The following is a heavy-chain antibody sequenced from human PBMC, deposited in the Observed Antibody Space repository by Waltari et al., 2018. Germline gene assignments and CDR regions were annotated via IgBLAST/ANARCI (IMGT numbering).Heavy chain of an antibody. V-gene: IGHV5-51*01. Sequence: EVQLVQSGAEVKKPGESLKISCKGSGYSFNSYWIGWVRQLPGKGLGVMGNIYPGCSATGDDQSFQGQVTSSAAESISTAYLQGSSLKASDTAMYYCARPHGGKYSSGGKWFDPWGQGTLVTVSS. D-gene: IGHD6-25*01. J-gene: IGHJ5*02. CDR1: GYSFNSYW. CDR3: ARPHGGKYSSGGKWFDP. CDR2: IYPGCSAT.